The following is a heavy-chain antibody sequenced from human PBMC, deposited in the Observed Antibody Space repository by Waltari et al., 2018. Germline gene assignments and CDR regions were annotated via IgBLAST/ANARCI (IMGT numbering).Heavy chain of an antibody. CDR3: AKAAVQQLWYYFDY. D-gene: IGHD6-13*01. J-gene: IGHJ4*02. CDR2: ISYDGSNK. Sequence: QVRLVESGGGVVQPGRFLRLSCAASGFTFGSYGRHWVRQAPGKGLECVAVISYDGSNKYYADSGNGLFTISRDNSKNTLYLQMNSLRAADTAVYYFAKAAVQQLWYYFDYWGQGTLVTVSS. V-gene: IGHV3-30*18. CDR1: GFTFGSYG.